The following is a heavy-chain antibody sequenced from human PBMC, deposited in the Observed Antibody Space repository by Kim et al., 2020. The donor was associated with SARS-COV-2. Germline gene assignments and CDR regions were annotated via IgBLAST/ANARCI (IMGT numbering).Heavy chain of an antibody. CDR2: IKEDGSMK. J-gene: IGHJ4*02. CDR3: ARDNYGGYPD. Sequence: GGSLRLSCAASGFTFSNYWMSWVRQAPGKGLGWVATIKEDGSMKLYVDSVRGRFTISKDNAKNSVDLQMSSLRVEETAVYYCARDNYGGYPDRGQGTLVT. D-gene: IGHD3-16*01. CDR1: GFTFSNYW. V-gene: IGHV3-7*01.